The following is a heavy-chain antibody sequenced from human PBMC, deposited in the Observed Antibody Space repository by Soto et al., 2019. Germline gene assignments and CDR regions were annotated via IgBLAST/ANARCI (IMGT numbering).Heavy chain of an antibody. CDR2: MNPNSGNT. D-gene: IGHD3-22*01. CDR3: AREEANTPIITPFDS. CDR1: GYPFRTYD. V-gene: IGHV1-8*01. Sequence: QVQLVQSGAGVKKPGASVKLSCKASGYPFRTYDIHWVRQAPGQGLEWMGWMNPNSGNTGYAPRVQGRVTMTRDTSSTTAFMELSSLTSEDTAVYYCAREEANTPIITPFDSWGQGTLVTVSS. J-gene: IGHJ4*02.